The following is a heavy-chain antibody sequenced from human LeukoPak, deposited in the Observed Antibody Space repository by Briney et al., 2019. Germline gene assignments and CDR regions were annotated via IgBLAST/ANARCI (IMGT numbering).Heavy chain of an antibody. CDR3: ARYQQLVLWYFDY. V-gene: IGHV4-30-2*01. Sequence: SETLSLTCTVSGGSISSGGYYWSWIRQPPGKGLEWIGYIYHSGSTYYNPSLKSRVTISVVRSKNQFSLKLSSVTAADTAVYYCARYQQLVLWYFDYWGQGTLVTVSS. J-gene: IGHJ4*02. D-gene: IGHD6-13*01. CDR1: GGSISSGGYY. CDR2: IYHSGST.